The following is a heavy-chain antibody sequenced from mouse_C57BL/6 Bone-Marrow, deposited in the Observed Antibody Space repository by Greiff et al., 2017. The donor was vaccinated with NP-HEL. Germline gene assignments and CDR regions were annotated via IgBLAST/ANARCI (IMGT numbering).Heavy chain of an antibody. J-gene: IGHJ4*01. V-gene: IGHV1-63*01. D-gene: IGHD1-1*01. Sequence: QVQLQQSGAELVRPGTSVKMSCKASGYTFTNYWIGWAKQRPGHGLEWIGDIYPGGGYTNYNEKFKGKATLTADKSSSTAYMQFSSLTSEDSAIYYCARWNYGSSPYAMDYWGQGTSVTVSS. CDR3: ARWNYGSSPYAMDY. CDR2: IYPGGGYT. CDR1: GYTFTNYW.